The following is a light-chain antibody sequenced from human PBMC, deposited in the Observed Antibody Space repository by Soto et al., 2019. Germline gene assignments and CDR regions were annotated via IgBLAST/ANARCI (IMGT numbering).Light chain of an antibody. Sequence: DVVMTQSPLSLPVTLGQPASISCRSSQSLVHSDGNTYLSWFQQRPGQSPRRLIYKVSDRDSGVPDRFSGSGSGTDFTLKISRVEAEDVVVYYCMQATHWPFTFGQGTKVEIK. CDR1: QSLVHSDGNTY. CDR2: KVS. J-gene: IGKJ1*01. CDR3: MQATHWPFT. V-gene: IGKV2-30*02.